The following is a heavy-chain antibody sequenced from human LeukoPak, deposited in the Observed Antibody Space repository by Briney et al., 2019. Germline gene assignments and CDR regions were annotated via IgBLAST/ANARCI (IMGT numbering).Heavy chain of an antibody. J-gene: IGHJ4*02. Sequence: PGGSLRLSCAASGFTFGSFWMSWVRQAPGKGLEWVANIKQDGSEKKYVDSVKGRFTISRDNAKNSLYLQMNSLRAEDTAVYYCAREDSKDSSDYWGQGTLVTVSS. CDR1: GFTFGSFW. V-gene: IGHV3-7*05. D-gene: IGHD5-18*01. CDR3: AREDSKDSSDY. CDR2: IKQDGSEK.